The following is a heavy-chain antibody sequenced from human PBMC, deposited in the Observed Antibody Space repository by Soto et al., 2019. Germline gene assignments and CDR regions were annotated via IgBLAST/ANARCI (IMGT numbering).Heavy chain of an antibody. CDR2: IYYSGST. D-gene: IGHD2-21*02. CDR1: GGSISSSSYY. V-gene: IGHV4-39*01. J-gene: IGHJ5*02. CDR3: ARPDCGGDCSRYNWFDP. Sequence: LSLTCTVSGGSISSSSYYWGWIRQPPGKGLEWIGSIYYSGSTYYNPSLKSRVTISVDTSKNQFSLKLSSVTAADTAVYYCARPDCGGDCSRYNWFDPWGQGTLVTGSS.